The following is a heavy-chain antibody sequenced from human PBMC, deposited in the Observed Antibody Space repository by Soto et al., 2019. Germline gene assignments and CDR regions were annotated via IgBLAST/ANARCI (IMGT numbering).Heavy chain of an antibody. V-gene: IGHV3-21*01. CDR2: IGSGSTNI. CDR1: GFTFSAST. CDR3: ARPLYCSGGSCFSMGYFYYYLDV. D-gene: IGHD2-15*01. Sequence: ELQLVESGGGLVKPGGSLRLSCAASGFTFSASTMTWVRQAPGKGLEWVSSIGSGSTNIYYADSVKGRFTISRDNAKNSLYLQIDSLRGEDTAVYYCARPLYCSGGSCFSMGYFYYYLDVWGKGTTVTVSS. J-gene: IGHJ6*03.